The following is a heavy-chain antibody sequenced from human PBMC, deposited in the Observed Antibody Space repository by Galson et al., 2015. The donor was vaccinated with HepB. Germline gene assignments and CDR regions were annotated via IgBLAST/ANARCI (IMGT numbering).Heavy chain of an antibody. CDR2: IYPGDSDT. J-gene: IGHJ2*01. Sequence: QSGAEVKKPGESLKISCKGSAYSFADYWIGWVRQMPGQGLEWMGIIYPGDSDTRYSPPFQGQVTISADKSIGTAYLQWSSLKATDTAMYYCARLGYSNGHSWYFDFWGCGTLVTVSS. CDR1: AYSFADYW. V-gene: IGHV5-51*03. CDR3: ARLGYSNGHSWYFDF. D-gene: IGHD4-11*01.